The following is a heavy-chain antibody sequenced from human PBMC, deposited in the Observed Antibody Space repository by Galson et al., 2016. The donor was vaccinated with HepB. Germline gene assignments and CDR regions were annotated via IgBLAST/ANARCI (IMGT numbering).Heavy chain of an antibody. J-gene: IGHJ6*02. Sequence: SLRLSCAASGFSFSAYWMSWVRQSPGKGLAWVANIKQDGSEKYYVDSVKGRFTISRDNARNSLYPQVNGLRADDTAVYYCARDRLTSVTRHWTGTTYSYYGMDVWGQGTTVTVSS. D-gene: IGHD1-14*01. CDR3: ARDRLTSVTRHWTGTTYSYYGMDV. CDR2: IKQDGSEK. CDR1: GFSFSAYW. V-gene: IGHV3-7*03.